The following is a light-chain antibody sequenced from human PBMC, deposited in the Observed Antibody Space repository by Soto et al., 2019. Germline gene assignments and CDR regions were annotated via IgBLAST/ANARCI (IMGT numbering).Light chain of an antibody. J-gene: IGKJ5*01. CDR3: QQSYRDPIT. Sequence: DIQMTQSPSSLSASAGNGVTMTCRASQSISTYLNWYQKKPGKAPNLLIYDASRLQSGVPSRFSGSGGGTDFTLSISSVQPEDFTTYFCQQSYRDPITFGQGTRLEIK. CDR1: QSISTY. CDR2: DAS. V-gene: IGKV1-39*01.